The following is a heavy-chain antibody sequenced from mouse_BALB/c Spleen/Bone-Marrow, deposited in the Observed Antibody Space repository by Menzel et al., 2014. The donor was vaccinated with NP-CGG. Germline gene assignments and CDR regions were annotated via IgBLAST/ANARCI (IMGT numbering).Heavy chain of an antibody. CDR3: ARWLLPFDY. CDR2: IYPGDGDT. J-gene: IGHJ2*01. V-gene: IGHV1-87*01. Sequence: QVQLQQSGAELARPGASVKLSCKASGYTVTSYWMQWVKQRPGQGLEWIGAIYPGDGDTRYTQKFKGKATLTADKSSSTAYMQLSSLASEDSAVYYCARWLLPFDYWGQGTTLTVSS. CDR1: GYTVTSYW. D-gene: IGHD2-3*01.